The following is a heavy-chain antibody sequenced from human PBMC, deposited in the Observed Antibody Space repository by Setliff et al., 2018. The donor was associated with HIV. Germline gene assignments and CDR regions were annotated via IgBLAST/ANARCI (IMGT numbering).Heavy chain of an antibody. CDR3: ARERSGGSCYSCNYYYMDV. J-gene: IGHJ6*03. CDR2: VYYTGST. Sequence: SETLSLTCTVSGASFSGRNQYWGWIRQTPGKGLEWIGNVYYTGSTYYNPSLESRVTISVDTSKKQFSLKLTAVTAADAAVYYCARERSGGSCYSCNYYYMDVWGKGTTVTVSS. CDR1: GASFSGRNQY. D-gene: IGHD2-15*01. V-gene: IGHV4-39*02.